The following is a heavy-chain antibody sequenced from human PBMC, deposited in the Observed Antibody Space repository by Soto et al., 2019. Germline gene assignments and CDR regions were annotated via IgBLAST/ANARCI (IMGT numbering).Heavy chain of an antibody. J-gene: IGHJ4*02. Sequence: ASDQSSCKASGYTFTSYYMHSGRQAPGQGLEWMGIINPSGGRTSYAQKFQGRVTMTRDTSTSTVYMELSSLRSEDTGVYYCARDGRSSYSSGWYYFDYWGQGNLVTVSS. CDR1: GYTFTSYY. V-gene: IGHV1-46*01. CDR2: INPSGGRT. CDR3: ARDGRSSYSSGWYYFDY. D-gene: IGHD6-19*01.